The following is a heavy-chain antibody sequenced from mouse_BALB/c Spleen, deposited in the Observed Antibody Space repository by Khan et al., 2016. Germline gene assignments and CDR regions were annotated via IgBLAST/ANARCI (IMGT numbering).Heavy chain of an antibody. CDR1: GFNIKDTF. CDR3: ARRGPIYYYGSTYGY. D-gene: IGHD1-1*01. J-gene: IGHJ2*01. V-gene: IGHV14-3*02. CDR2: IDPANGNT. Sequence: VQLQQSGAELVKPGASVKLSCAASGFNIKDTFMHWVKQRPEQGLEWIGRIDPANGNTRYDPKFQGKATITADTSSNTAYLQLSSLTSEDTAVYYCARRGPIYYYGSTYGYCGQGTTLTVSS.